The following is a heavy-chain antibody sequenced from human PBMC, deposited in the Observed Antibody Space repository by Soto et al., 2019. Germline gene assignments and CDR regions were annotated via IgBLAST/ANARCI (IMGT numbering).Heavy chain of an antibody. J-gene: IGHJ4*02. D-gene: IGHD3-3*01. Sequence: GGSLRLSCVGTGLKFDDFAMHWVRQAPVKGLEWVSGITWNSRVLAYADSVKGRFTISRDNARNSLYLQMDSLRDEDTALYYCAKGRYDFWSPYYFDSWGQGTLVTVSS. CDR3: AKGRYDFWSPYYFDS. CDR1: GLKFDDFA. V-gene: IGHV3-9*01. CDR2: ITWNSRVL.